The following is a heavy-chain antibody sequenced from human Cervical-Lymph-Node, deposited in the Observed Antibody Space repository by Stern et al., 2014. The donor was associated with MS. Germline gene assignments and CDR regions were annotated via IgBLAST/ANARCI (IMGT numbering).Heavy chain of an antibody. CDR3: ARTHEYIVYGMDV. CDR2: ITLIHDSA. J-gene: IGHJ6*02. D-gene: IGHD1-1*01. Sequence: VQLVESGAEVKKPGSSGKVSCKASGGTFSSYAISWVRQAPGQGLEWMGGITLIHDSAKYAQKFQGRVTITADESTSTVYMELRSLRSDDTAVYFCARTHEYIVYGMDVWGQGTTVTVSS. CDR1: GGTFSSYA. V-gene: IGHV1-69*01.